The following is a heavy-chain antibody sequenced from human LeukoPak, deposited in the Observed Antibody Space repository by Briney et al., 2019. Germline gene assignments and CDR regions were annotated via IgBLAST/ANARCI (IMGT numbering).Heavy chain of an antibody. CDR1: GFTFTSYE. Sequence: GGSLRLSCAASGFTFTSYEMNWVRQATGKGLEWVSYISGSGNTIYYAESVKGRFTISRDNARHSVNLQMNSLRAEDTAVYYCARDHFDYWGQGTLVTVSS. J-gene: IGHJ4*02. CDR2: ISGSGNTI. V-gene: IGHV3-48*03. CDR3: ARDHFDY.